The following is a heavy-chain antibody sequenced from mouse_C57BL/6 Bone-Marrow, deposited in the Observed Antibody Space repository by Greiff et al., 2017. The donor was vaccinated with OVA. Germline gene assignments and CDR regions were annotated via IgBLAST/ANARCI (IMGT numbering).Heavy chain of an antibody. J-gene: IGHJ2*01. CDR1: GFTFSSYA. D-gene: IGHD3-2*02. CDR3: ARDSQARYYFDY. Sequence: EVKLMESGGGLVKPGGSLKLSCAASGFTFSSYAMSWVRQTPEKRLEWVATISDGGSYTYYPANVKGRLTISRDNAKNNLYLQMSHLKAEDTAMYYCARDSQARYYFDYWGQGTTLTVSS. V-gene: IGHV5-4*01. CDR2: ISDGGSYT.